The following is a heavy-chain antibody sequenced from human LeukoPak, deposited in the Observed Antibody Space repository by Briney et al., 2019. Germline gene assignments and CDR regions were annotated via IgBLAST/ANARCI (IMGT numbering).Heavy chain of an antibody. D-gene: IGHD6-19*01. CDR1: GLTFSSYS. CDR2: ISSGSGYI. CDR3: ASCSGWTDAFDI. Sequence: GGSLRLSCVVSGLTFSSYSMNWVRQAPGKGLEWVSSISSGSGYIYYADSVKGRFTISRDNAKNTLYLQMNSLRAEDTAVYYCASCSGWTDAFDIWGQGTMVTVSS. V-gene: IGHV3-21*01. J-gene: IGHJ3*02.